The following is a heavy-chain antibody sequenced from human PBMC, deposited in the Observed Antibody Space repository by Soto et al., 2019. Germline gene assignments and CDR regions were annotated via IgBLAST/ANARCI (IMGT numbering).Heavy chain of an antibody. Sequence: ASVKVSCKASGYTFTSYGISWVRQAPGQGLEWMGWISAYNGNTNYAQKLQGRVTMTTDTSTSTAYMELRSLRSDDTAVYYCARDSPIVVVPAAIRPDYYYYGMDVWGQGTTVTVSS. CDR3: ARDSPIVVVPAAIRPDYYYYGMDV. D-gene: IGHD2-2*01. J-gene: IGHJ6*02. CDR2: ISAYNGNT. V-gene: IGHV1-18*04. CDR1: GYTFTSYG.